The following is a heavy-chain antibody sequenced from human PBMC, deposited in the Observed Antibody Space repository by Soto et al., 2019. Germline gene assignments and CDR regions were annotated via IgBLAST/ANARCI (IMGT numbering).Heavy chain of an antibody. CDR2: IYYSGST. CDR1: GGSISSYY. V-gene: IGHV4-59*01. Sequence: QVQLQESGPGLVEPSETLSLTCTVSGGSISSYYWSWIRQPPGKGLEWIGYIYYSGSTNYNPSLKSRVTISVDRSKNQFSLKLSSVTAADTAVYYCARRYGGNFDYWGQGTLVTVSS. D-gene: IGHD1-26*01. J-gene: IGHJ4*02. CDR3: ARRYGGNFDY.